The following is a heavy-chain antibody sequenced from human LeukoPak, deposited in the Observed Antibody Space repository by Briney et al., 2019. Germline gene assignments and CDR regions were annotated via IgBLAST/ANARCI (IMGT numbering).Heavy chain of an antibody. J-gene: IGHJ4*02. CDR3: ARAWGFASLDH. V-gene: IGHV3-53*01. CDR1: GFTVGYNY. Sequence: PGGSLRLSCAASGFTVGYNYMTWVRQAPGKGLEWVAAIYNSGSTYYADSVKGRFTISRDNSKNTLFLQMNSLRAEDTAVYYCARAWGFASLDHWGQGTLVTVSS. CDR2: IYNSGST. D-gene: IGHD3-10*01.